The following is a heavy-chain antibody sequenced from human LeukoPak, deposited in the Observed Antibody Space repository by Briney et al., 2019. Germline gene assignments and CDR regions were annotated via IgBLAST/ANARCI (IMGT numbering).Heavy chain of an antibody. CDR1: GGTFSSYA. Sequence: SVKVSCKASGGTFSSYAISWVRQAPGQGLEWMGGIIPIFGTANYAQKFQGRVTITADESTSTAYMELSSLRSEDTAVYYCARTYYYGSGSYYYFGYWGQGTLVTVSS. J-gene: IGHJ4*02. V-gene: IGHV1-69*01. D-gene: IGHD3-10*01. CDR2: IIPIFGTA. CDR3: ARTYYYGSGSYYYFGY.